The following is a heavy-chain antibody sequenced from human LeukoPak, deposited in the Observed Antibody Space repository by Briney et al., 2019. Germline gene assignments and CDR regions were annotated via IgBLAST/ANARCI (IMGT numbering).Heavy chain of an antibody. CDR3: ATTFLNYDILTGYEAD. J-gene: IGHJ4*02. Sequence: GGSLRLSCAASGFTFSSYWMHWVRQAPGKGLVWVSRINTDGSSTSYADSVKGRFTISRDNAKNSLYLQMNSLRAEDTAVYYCATTFLNYDILTGYEADWGQGTLVTVSS. CDR2: INTDGSST. D-gene: IGHD3-9*01. CDR1: GFTFSSYW. V-gene: IGHV3-74*01.